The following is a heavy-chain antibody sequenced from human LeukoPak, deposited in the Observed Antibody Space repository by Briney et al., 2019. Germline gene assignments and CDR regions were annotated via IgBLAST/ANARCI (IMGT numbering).Heavy chain of an antibody. J-gene: IGHJ6*03. V-gene: IGHV1-8*01. Sequence: ASVKVSCKASGYTFTNYEINWVRQGTGQGLEWLGWMNPSSGNTNYAQKLQGRVTMTTDTSTSTAYMELSSLRSEDTAVYYCAKAINPKYYYYYYMDVWGKGTTVTVSS. D-gene: IGHD2-2*02. CDR1: GYTFTNYE. CDR3: AKAINPKYYYYYYMDV. CDR2: MNPSSGNT.